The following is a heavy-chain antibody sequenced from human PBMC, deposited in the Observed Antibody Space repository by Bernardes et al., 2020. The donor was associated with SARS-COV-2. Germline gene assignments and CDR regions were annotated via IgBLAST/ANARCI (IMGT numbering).Heavy chain of an antibody. D-gene: IGHD5-12*01. V-gene: IGHV4-31*03. CDR1: GGSISSGGYY. CDR3: ARVSGMKIATITAADAFAI. Sequence: SETLSLTCTVSGGSISSGGYYWSWIRQHPGKGLEWIGYIYYSGSTYYNPSLKSRVTISVDTSKNQFSLKLSSVTAADTAVYYCARVSGMKIATITAADAFAIWRQAPIVKVSS. CDR2: IYYSGST. J-gene: IGHJ3*02.